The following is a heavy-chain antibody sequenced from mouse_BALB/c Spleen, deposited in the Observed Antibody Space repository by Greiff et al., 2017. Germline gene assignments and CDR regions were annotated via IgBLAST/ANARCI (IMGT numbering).Heavy chain of an antibody. J-gene: IGHJ2*01. V-gene: IGHV5-6-3*01. CDR1: GFTFSSYG. D-gene: IGHD2-3*01. CDR3: ARGIDDGYYFDY. Sequence: EVQGVESGGGLVQPGGSLKLSCAASGFTFSSYGMSWVRQTPDKRLELVATINSNGGSTYYPDSVKGRFTISRDNAKNTLYLQMSSLKSEDTAMYYCARGIDDGYYFDYWGQGTTLTVSS. CDR2: INSNGGST.